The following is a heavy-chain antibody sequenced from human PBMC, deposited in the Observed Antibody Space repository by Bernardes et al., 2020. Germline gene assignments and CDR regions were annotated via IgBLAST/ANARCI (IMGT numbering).Heavy chain of an antibody. J-gene: IGHJ4*02. V-gene: IGHV1-3*01. Sequence: ASVKVSCKASGYTFSSYAMHWVRQAPGQSLEWMGWINDAKSITKYSQKFQGRVTITMDTSASTAYMELSSLRSEDTAVYYCARDWSGYDARGFFDNWGQGTLVTVSS. CDR1: GYTFSSYA. D-gene: IGHD5-12*01. CDR2: INDAKSIT. CDR3: ARDWSGYDARGFFDN.